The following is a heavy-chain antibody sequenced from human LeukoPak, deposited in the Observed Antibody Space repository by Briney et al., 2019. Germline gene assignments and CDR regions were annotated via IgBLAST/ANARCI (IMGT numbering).Heavy chain of an antibody. V-gene: IGHV4-59*01. J-gene: IGHJ4*02. CDR1: GGSISSYY. CDR3: ARDYTNVDTAMVSWYFDY. Sequence: PSETLSLTCTVSGGSISSYYWSWIRQPPGKGLEWIGYIYYSGSTNYNPSLKSRVTISVDTSKNQFSLKLSSVTAADTAVYYCARDYTNVDTAMVSWYFDYWGQGTLVTVSS. D-gene: IGHD5-18*01. CDR2: IYYSGST.